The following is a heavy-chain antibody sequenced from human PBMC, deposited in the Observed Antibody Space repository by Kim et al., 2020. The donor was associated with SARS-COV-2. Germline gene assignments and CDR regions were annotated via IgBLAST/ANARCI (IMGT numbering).Heavy chain of an antibody. CDR2: IYYSGST. J-gene: IGHJ6*02. CDR1: GGSISSYY. V-gene: IGHV4-59*13. Sequence: SETLSLTCTVSGGSISSYYWSWIRQPPGKGLEWIGYIYYSGSTNYNPSLKSRVTISVDTSKNQFSLKLSSVTAADTAVYYCARAASGPTEYYYYYGMDVWGQGTTVTISS. D-gene: IGHD3-10*01. CDR3: ARAASGPTEYYYYYGMDV.